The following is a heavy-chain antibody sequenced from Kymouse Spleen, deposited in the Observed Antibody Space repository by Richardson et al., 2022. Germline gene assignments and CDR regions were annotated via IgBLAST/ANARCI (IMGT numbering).Heavy chain of an antibody. Sequence: QVQLVQSGAEVKKPGASVKVSCKASGYTFTGYYMHWVRQAPGQGLEWMGWINPNSGGTNYAQKFQGWVTMTRDTSISTAYMELSRLRSDDTAVYYCARDGYCTNGVCYRGFDYWGQGTLVTVSS. V-gene: IGHV1-2*04. D-gene: IGHD2-8*01. J-gene: IGHJ4*02. CDR3: ARDGYCTNGVCYRGFDY. CDR1: GYTFTGYY. CDR2: INPNSGGT.